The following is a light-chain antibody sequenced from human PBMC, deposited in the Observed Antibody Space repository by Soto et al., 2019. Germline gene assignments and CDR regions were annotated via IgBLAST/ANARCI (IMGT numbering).Light chain of an antibody. Sequence: EIVMTQAPATLSVSPGERATLSCRASQSVGGNLAWYQKGPGQAPRLLIYDASYRATDIPPRFSGSGSGTDFTLTISSLEPEDFAVYYCQQRRSWPPTITFGQGTRLEIK. CDR3: QQRRSWPPTIT. J-gene: IGKJ5*01. V-gene: IGKV3-11*01. CDR2: DAS. CDR1: QSVGGN.